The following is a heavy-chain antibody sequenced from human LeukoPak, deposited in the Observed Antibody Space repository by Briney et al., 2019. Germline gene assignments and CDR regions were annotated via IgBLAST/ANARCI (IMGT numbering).Heavy chain of an antibody. V-gene: IGHV1-2*02. CDR3: ARVVAVTGTPVYYMDV. J-gene: IGHJ6*03. Sequence: ASVKVSCKASGYMFTGYYMHWVRQAPGQGLEWMGWINPNSGGTNYAQKFQGRVTMTRDASISTAYMDLNRLRSDDTAVYYCARVVAVTGTPVYYMDVWGKGTTVTVSS. D-gene: IGHD6-19*01. CDR1: GYMFTGYY. CDR2: INPNSGGT.